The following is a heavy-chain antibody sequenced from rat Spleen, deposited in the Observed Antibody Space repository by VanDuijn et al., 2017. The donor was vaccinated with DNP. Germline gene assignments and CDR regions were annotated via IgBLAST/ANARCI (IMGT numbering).Heavy chain of an antibody. V-gene: IGHV5-7*01. CDR3: ARLTGAIAAIS. D-gene: IGHD1-2*01. J-gene: IGHJ3*01. Sequence: EVQLVESGGGPVQPGRSLKLSCAASGFTFSDYYMAWVRQAPKKGLEWVATITSAGRNSYYPESVKGRFTISRDDAKNSLYLQMDSLRSEDTATYYCARLTGAIAAISWGQGTLVTVSS. CDR1: GFTFSDYY. CDR2: ITSAGRNS.